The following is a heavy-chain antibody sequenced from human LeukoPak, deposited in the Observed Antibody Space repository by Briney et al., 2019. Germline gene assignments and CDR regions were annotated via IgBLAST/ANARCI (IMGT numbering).Heavy chain of an antibody. Sequence: GGSLRLSCAASAFTFRTYSMHWVRQAPGKGLEWVSSISGSTSYIYYADSVRGRFTISRDNAKNSLYLQMNSLRAEDTAVYYCARGSDFVWGSYRPYFDYWGQGTLVTVSS. CDR3: ARGSDFVWGSYRPYFDY. J-gene: IGHJ4*02. CDR2: ISGSTSYI. D-gene: IGHD3-16*02. CDR1: AFTFRTYS. V-gene: IGHV3-21*01.